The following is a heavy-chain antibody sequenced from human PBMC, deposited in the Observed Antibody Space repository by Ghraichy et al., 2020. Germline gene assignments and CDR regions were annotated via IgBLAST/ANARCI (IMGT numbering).Heavy chain of an antibody. CDR3: AKDPFGSGDY. J-gene: IGHJ4*02. D-gene: IGHD6-19*01. CDR1: GFTFDDYA. CDR2: ITGDGVTT. V-gene: IGHV3-43*02. Sequence: GGSLRLSCAASGFTFDDYAMQWVRQAPEKGLEWVSLITGDGVTTNYTDSVKGRFTISRDNSKNSLYLQMNSLRTEDTALYYCAKDPFGSGDYWGQGTRVTVSS.